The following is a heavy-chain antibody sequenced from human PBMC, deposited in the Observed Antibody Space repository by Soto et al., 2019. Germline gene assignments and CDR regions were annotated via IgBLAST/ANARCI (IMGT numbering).Heavy chain of an antibody. Sequence: GGSLRLSCVASGFTVSNNYMSWVRQAPGRGLEWVSAISNTGSTYYAGSVKGRSTISRDSSTNTLYLEVNSLRADDTAVYYCAKVNVVVVAAPLEYEYYFDYWGQGTLVTVSS. CDR1: GFTVSNNY. CDR2: ISNTGST. D-gene: IGHD2-15*01. J-gene: IGHJ4*02. CDR3: AKVNVVVVAAPLEYEYYFDY. V-gene: IGHV3-53*01.